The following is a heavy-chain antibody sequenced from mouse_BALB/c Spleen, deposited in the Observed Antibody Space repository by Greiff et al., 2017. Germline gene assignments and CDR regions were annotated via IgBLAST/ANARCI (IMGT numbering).Heavy chain of an antibody. CDR2: IDPSDSYT. CDR3: ASSIYYGNYVLSAMDY. CDR1: GYTFTSYW. V-gene: IGHV1-69*02. J-gene: IGHJ4*01. Sequence: QVQLQQPGAELVKPGASVKLSCKASGYTFTSYWMHWVKQRPGQGLEWIGEIDPSDSYTNYNQKFKGKATLTVDKSSSTAYMQLSSLTSEDSAVYYCASSIYYGNYVLSAMDYWGQGTSVTVSS. D-gene: IGHD2-1*01.